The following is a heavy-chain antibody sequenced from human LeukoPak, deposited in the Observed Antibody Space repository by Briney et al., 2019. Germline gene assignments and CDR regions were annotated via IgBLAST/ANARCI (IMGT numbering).Heavy chain of an antibody. CDR2: INTNTGNP. CDR1: RYTFTGYY. CDR3: ARGLVRGVTAVGY. J-gene: IGHJ4*02. Sequence: GASVKVSCKASRYTFTGYYMHWVRQAPGQGLEWMGWINTNTGNPTYAQGFTGRFVFSLDTSVSTAYLQISSLKAEDTAVYYCARGLVRGVTAVGYWGQGTLVTVSS. V-gene: IGHV7-4-1*02. D-gene: IGHD3-10*01.